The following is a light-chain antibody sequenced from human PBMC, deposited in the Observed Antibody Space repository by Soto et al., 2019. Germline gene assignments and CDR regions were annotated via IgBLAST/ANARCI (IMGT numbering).Light chain of an antibody. CDR2: DVT. J-gene: IGLJ1*01. V-gene: IGLV2-8*01. CDR3: SSYTSSTLGV. Sequence: QSGLTQPPSASGSPGQSVTISCTGTSRDIGTYKYVSWYQQRPGKAPKLIIYDVTERPSGVPDRFSGSKSGNTASLTVSGLQAEDEADYFCSSYTSSTLGVFGTGTKVTVL. CDR1: SRDIGTYKY.